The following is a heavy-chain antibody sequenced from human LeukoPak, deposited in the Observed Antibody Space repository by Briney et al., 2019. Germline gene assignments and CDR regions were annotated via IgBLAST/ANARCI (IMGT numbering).Heavy chain of an antibody. CDR2: IYSSGTT. Sequence: PSETLSLTCTVSTDSLSGHDWSWIRQPPGKGLEWIAYIYSSGTTKYNPSLNSRVTISLDASKNQFSLNLTSVTAADTAVYYCARGGDGYNYVDYWGQGTLVTVSS. CDR3: ARGGDGYNYVDY. V-gene: IGHV4-59*11. CDR1: TDSLSGHD. J-gene: IGHJ4*02. D-gene: IGHD5-24*01.